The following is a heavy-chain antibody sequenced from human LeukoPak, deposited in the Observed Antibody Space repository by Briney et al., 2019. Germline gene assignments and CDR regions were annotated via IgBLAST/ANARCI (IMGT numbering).Heavy chain of an antibody. CDR2: INHSGST. CDR1: GGSLSGYY. J-gene: IGHJ3*02. D-gene: IGHD2-15*01. V-gene: IGHV4-34*01. CDR3: ARAWCSGGSCYVAFDI. Sequence: SETLSLTCAVYGGSLSGYYWSWIRQPPGKGLEWIGEINHSGSTNYNPSLKSRVTISVDTSKNQFSLKLSSVTAADTAVYYCARAWCSGGSCYVAFDIWGQGTMVTVSS.